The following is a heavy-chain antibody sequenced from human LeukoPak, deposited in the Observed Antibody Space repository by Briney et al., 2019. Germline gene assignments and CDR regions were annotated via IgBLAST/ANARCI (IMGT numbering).Heavy chain of an antibody. D-gene: IGHD3-22*01. CDR2: IYTSGST. J-gene: IGHJ4*02. CDR3: ARDGDSSGYLDY. Sequence: PSQTLSLTXTVSGGSISSGSYYWSWIRQPAGKGLEWIGRIYTSGSTNYNPSLKSRVTISVDTSKNQFSLKLSSVTAADTAVYYCARDGDSSGYLDYWGQGTLVTVSS. V-gene: IGHV4-61*02. CDR1: GGSISSGSYY.